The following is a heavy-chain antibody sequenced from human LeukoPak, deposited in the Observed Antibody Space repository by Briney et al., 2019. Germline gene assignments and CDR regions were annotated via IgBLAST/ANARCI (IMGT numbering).Heavy chain of an antibody. CDR3: ATRYPRGDAFDI. D-gene: IGHD2-2*01. CDR2: IYYSGST. CDR1: GGSISSSGYY. J-gene: IGHJ3*02. Sequence: SETLSLTCTVSGGSISSSGYYWGWIRQPPGKGLVWIGNIYYSGSTYYNPSLRSRVTISVDTSKNQFSLKLSSVTAADTAVYYCATRYPRGDAFDIWGQGTMVTVSS. V-gene: IGHV4-39*07.